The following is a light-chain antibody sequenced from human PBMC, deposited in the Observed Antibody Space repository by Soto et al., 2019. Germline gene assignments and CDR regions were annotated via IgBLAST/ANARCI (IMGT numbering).Light chain of an antibody. CDR1: QSVDSTY. Sequence: DIVLTQSPGTLSLSPGERATLSCRASQSVDSTYLAWYQQKPGHAPRLLIYAASSRATGIPDRFTGSGSGTGFTLTISRLEPEDSAVYYCQQDGQYGNAPLTFGVGTKVEIK. CDR2: AAS. J-gene: IGKJ4*01. V-gene: IGKV3-20*01. CDR3: QQDGQYGNAPLT.